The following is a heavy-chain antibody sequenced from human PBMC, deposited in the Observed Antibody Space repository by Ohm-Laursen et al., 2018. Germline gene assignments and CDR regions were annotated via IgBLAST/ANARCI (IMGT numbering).Heavy chain of an antibody. V-gene: IGHV3-21*01. CDR3: AGDRNSNTWSYY. CDR1: GFTFSSYS. Sequence: GSLRLSCAASGFTFSSYSMNWVRQAPGKGLEWVSSISSSSSYIYYADSVKGRFTISRDNAKNSLYLQMNSLRAEDTAVYYCAGDRNSNTWSYYWGQGTLVTVS. D-gene: IGHD6-13*01. CDR2: ISSSSSYI. J-gene: IGHJ4*02.